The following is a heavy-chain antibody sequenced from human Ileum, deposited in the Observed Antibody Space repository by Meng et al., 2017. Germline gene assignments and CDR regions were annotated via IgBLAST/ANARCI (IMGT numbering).Heavy chain of an antibody. CDR2: INTGNGDA. D-gene: IGHD3-9*01. CDR3: ARGHQNYDILTGSY. CDR1: GYTFTRYA. J-gene: IGHJ4*02. V-gene: IGHV1-3*04. Sequence: QVQLVQSGAAVKKPGASVKVSCKDSGYTFTRYAMHWVRQAPGQRLEWMGWINTGNGDAKYSQRFQGRVTITRDTSASTVYMELSSLRSEDTTVYYCARGHQNYDILTGSYWGQGTLVTVSS.